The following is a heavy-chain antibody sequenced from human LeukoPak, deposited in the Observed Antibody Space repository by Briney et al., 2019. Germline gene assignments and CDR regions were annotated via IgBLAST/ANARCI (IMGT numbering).Heavy chain of an antibody. D-gene: IGHD2-21*01. CDR1: GCTFTSYG. V-gene: IGHV1-18*01. J-gene: IGHJ4*02. CDR2: ISAYNGNT. CDR3: ARGAPQTLLAVVYYFDY. Sequence: ASVKVSCKASGCTFTSYGISWVRQAPGQGLEWMGWISAYNGNTNYAQKLQGRVTMTTDTSTSTAYMELRSLRSDDTAVYYCARGAPQTLLAVVYYFDYWGQGTLVTVSS.